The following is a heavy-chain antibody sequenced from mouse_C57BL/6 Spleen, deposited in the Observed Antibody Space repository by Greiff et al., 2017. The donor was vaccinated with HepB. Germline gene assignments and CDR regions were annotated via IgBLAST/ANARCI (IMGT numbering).Heavy chain of an antibody. V-gene: IGHV1-80*01. CDR2: IYPGDGDT. D-gene: IGHD2-1*01. J-gene: IGHJ4*01. CDR3: ARGDYGNYFYAMDY. Sequence: QVQLKESGAELVKPGASVKISCKASGYAFSSYWMNWVKQRPGKGLEWIGQIYPGDGDTNYNGKFKGKATLTADKSSSTAYMQLSSLTSEDSAVYFCARGDYGNYFYAMDYGGQGTSVTVSS. CDR1: GYAFSSYW.